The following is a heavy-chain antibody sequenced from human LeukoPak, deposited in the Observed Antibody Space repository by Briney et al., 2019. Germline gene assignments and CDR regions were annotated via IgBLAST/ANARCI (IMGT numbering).Heavy chain of an antibody. D-gene: IGHD6-25*01. Sequence: KLSGPTLVNPTQTLTLTCTFSGFSLSTTGVGVGWIRQPPGKALEWLAFIYWDDDKRYSPSLRSRLTISKDTSKNQVFLTMTNMDPVDTATYYCANRPNHHTNGWNTGFFDLWGQGTLVTASS. J-gene: IGHJ4*02. CDR3: ANRPNHHTNGWNTGFFDL. V-gene: IGHV2-5*02. CDR2: IYWDDDK. CDR1: GFSLSTTGVG.